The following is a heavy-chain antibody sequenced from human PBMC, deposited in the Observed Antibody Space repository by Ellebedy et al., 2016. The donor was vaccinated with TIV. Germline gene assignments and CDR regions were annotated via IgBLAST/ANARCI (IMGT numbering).Heavy chain of an antibody. D-gene: IGHD1-14*01. CDR2: IYSSGST. CDR3: ARPSHGGIIHY. Sequence: MPGGSLRLSCTVSGDSITTSGYHWGWVRQPPGKGLEWIGSIYSSGSTYYNPSLRSRVTISVGTSKSQFSLRLNSVTAADTAVYFCARPSHGGIIHYWGQGSLVTVSS. J-gene: IGHJ4*02. CDR1: GDSITTSGYH. V-gene: IGHV4-39*01.